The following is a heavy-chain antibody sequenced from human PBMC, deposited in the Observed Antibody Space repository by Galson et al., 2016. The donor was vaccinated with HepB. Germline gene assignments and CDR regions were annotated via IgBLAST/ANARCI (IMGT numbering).Heavy chain of an antibody. CDR2: NRIKPYGETT. Sequence: SLRLSCAASGFTFGDYAMSWVRQAPGTGLEWVGFNRIKPYGETTEYAASVKGRFTISRDDSKSIAYLQMSSLRTEDTALYYCTRVGNDYSNYGAFDYWGQGTLVTVSS. D-gene: IGHD4-11*01. V-gene: IGHV3-49*04. CDR1: GFTFGDYA. J-gene: IGHJ4*02. CDR3: TRVGNDYSNYGAFDY.